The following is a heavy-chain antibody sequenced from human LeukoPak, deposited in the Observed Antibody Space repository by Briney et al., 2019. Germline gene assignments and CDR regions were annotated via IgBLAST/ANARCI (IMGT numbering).Heavy chain of an antibody. CDR1: GYTFTTYG. CDR2: INPYNGDT. J-gene: IGHJ5*02. V-gene: IGHV1-18*01. CDR3: AREVAAAGRSFDP. Sequence: GASVKVSCKASGYTFTTYGISWVRQAPGRELEWMGWINPYNGDTDYAQKLQGRVTMTTDTSTSTAYMELRSLRSEDTAVYYCAREVAAAGRSFDPWGQGTLVTVSS. D-gene: IGHD6-13*01.